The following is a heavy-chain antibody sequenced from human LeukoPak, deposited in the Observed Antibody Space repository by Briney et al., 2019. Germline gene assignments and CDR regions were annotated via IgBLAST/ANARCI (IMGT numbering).Heavy chain of an antibody. CDR2: IIPIFGTA. V-gene: IGHV1-69*06. CDR3: ARDEYCSGGSCYSPLY. J-gene: IGHJ4*02. D-gene: IGHD2-15*01. CDR1: GGTFSSYA. Sequence: SVKVSCKASGGTFSSYAFSWVRQAPGQGLEWMGRIIPIFGTANYAQKFQGRVTITADKSTSTAYMELSSLRSEDTAVYYCARDEYCSGGSCYSPLYWGQGTLVTVSS.